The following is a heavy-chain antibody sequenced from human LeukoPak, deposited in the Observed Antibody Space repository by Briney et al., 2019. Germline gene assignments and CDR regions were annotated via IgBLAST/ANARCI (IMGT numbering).Heavy chain of an antibody. CDR2: IIPIFGTA. Sequence: SVKVSCKASGGTFSSYAISWVRQAPGQGLEWMGGIIPIFGTANYAQKFQGRVTVTADESTSTAYMELSSLRSEDTAVYYCARELRNYYDSSGYYYEYVDYWGQVTLVTVSS. D-gene: IGHD3-22*01. CDR3: ARELRNYYDSSGYYYEYVDY. CDR1: GGTFSSYA. V-gene: IGHV1-69*01. J-gene: IGHJ4*02.